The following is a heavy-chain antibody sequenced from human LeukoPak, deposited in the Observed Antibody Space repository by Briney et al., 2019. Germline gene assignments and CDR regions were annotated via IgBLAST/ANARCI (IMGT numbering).Heavy chain of an antibody. CDR2: ISGSGGST. V-gene: IGHV3-23*01. Sequence: PGGSLRLSCAASGFTFSSYAMSWVRQAPGKGLEWVSAISGSGGSTYSADSVKGRFTIPRDNSKNPLYLQMHSLRAEDTAVYYCAKDSWHFDYWGQGTLVTVSS. CDR1: GFTFSSYA. J-gene: IGHJ4*02. CDR3: AKDSWHFDY. D-gene: IGHD2-15*01.